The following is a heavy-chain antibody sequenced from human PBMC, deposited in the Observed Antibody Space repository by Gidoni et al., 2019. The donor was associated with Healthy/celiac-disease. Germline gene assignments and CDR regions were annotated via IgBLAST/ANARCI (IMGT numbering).Heavy chain of an antibody. CDR3: AKDPGGAATLGTWFDP. CDR2: ISWNSGSI. J-gene: IGHJ5*02. V-gene: IGHV3-9*01. D-gene: IGHD2-15*01. Sequence: EVQLVESGGGLVQPGRSLRLSCAASGFPFDDYAMHWVRQAPGKGLEWVSGISWNSGSIGYADSVKGRFTISRDNAKNSLYLQLNSLRAEDTALYYCAKDPGGAATLGTWFDPWGQGTLVTVSS. CDR1: GFPFDDYA.